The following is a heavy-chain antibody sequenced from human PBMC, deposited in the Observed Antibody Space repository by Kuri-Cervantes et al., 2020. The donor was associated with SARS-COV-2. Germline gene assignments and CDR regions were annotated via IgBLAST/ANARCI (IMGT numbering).Heavy chain of an antibody. CDR2: ISAGGGRT. D-gene: IGHD2-15*01. V-gene: IGHV3-23*01. CDR1: GFTFRSYA. J-gene: IGHJ5*02. CDR3: ARVVAAAGRLWFGP. Sequence: GGSLRFSCAASGFTFRSYAMTWVRQAPGKGLQWVSSISAGGGRTDYADSVKGRFTISRDNSKKMVFLQMDKLRDEDAALYYCARVVAAAGRLWFGPWGQGTPVTVSS.